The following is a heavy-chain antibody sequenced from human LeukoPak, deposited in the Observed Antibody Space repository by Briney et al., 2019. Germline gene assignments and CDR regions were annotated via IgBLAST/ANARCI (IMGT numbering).Heavy chain of an antibody. CDR1: GFTFSSYA. D-gene: IGHD4-17*01. CDR2: ISGSGGST. V-gene: IGHV3-23*01. CDR3: AKDGDSTNNYYYYYGMDV. J-gene: IGHJ6*04. Sequence: GGSLRLSCAASGFTFSSYAMSWVRQAPGKGLEWVSAISGSGGSTYYADSVKGRFTISRDNSKNTLYLQMNSLRAEDTAVYYCAKDGDSTNNYYYYYGMDVWGKGTTATVSS.